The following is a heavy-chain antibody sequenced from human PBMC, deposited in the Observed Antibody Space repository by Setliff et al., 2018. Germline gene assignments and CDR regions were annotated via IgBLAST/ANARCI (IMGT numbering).Heavy chain of an antibody. CDR3: ARARSRYYNFWSGEMDV. Sequence: PSETLSLTCTVSGGSISSSSYYWGWIRQPPGKGLEWIGSIYYSGSTNYNPSLKSRVTISVDTSKNQFSLKLSSVTAADTAVYYCARARSRYYNFWSGEMDVWGKGTTVTVSS. J-gene: IGHJ6*04. CDR1: GGSISSSSYY. D-gene: IGHD3-3*01. CDR2: IYYSGST. V-gene: IGHV4-39*07.